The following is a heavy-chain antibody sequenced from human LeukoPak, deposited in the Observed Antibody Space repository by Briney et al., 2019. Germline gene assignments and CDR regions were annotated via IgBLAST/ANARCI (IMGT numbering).Heavy chain of an antibody. CDR2: INHSGST. D-gene: IGHD1-14*01. CDR1: GGSFCGCY. J-gene: IGHJ5*02. CDR3: ALKVFVRKTRFDP. Sequence: PSETLSLTCAVYGGSFCGCYWRWLRQPPGKGGEWIGEINHSGSTNYNPSLKSRVTMSVDTSKNQFSLKLSSVTAADTAVYYCALKVFVRKTRFDPWGQGTLVTVSS. V-gene: IGHV4-34*01.